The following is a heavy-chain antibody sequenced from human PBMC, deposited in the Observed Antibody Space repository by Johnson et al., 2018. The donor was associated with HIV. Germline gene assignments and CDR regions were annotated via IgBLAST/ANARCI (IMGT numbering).Heavy chain of an antibody. J-gene: IGHJ3*02. D-gene: IGHD2-15*01. Sequence: MQLVESGGGLVQPGRSLRLSCAASGFTFDDYAMHWVRQAPGKGLVWVSRINSDGRITTYTDSVTGRFTISRDNAKNTLYLQMNSLRAEDTAVYYCARGGYCRGGSCYPYDAFDIWGQGTMVNVSS. CDR3: ARGGYCRGGSCYPYDAFDI. V-gene: IGHV3-74*02. CDR1: GFTFDDYA. CDR2: INSDGRIT.